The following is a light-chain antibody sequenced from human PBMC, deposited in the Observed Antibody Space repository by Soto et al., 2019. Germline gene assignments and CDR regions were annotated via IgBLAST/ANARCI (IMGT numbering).Light chain of an antibody. CDR1: SSDIGGYAY. CDR2: EVS. V-gene: IGLV2-14*01. Sequence: QSVLTQPASVSGSPGQSITISCTGTSSDIGGYAYVSWYQQHPGKGPKLMIYEVSNRPSGVSNRFSGSKSGNTASLTISGLQAEDEADYHCSSYTSSSTVVFGGGTKLTVL. CDR3: SSYTSSSTVV. J-gene: IGLJ2*01.